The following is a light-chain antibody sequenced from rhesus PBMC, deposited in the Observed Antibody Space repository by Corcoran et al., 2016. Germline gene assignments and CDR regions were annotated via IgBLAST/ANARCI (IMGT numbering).Light chain of an antibody. CDR1: DIGSKN. J-gene: IGLJ1*01. CDR3: QVWDSSNKRDI. V-gene: IGLV3-25*02. CDR2: ADN. Sequence: SSALTQRPSVSAASGQTARITCEGDDIGSKNVHWYQQKPSQVPVLVIYADNKRPSGIPERLSGSNSGNTASLTITRVEAGDEADYYCQVWDSSNKRDIFGVGTRLIVL.